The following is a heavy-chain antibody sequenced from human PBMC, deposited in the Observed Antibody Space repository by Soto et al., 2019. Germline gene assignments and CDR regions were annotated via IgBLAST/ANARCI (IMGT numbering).Heavy chain of an antibody. V-gene: IGHV3-23*01. D-gene: IGHD3-3*02. CDR3: ATLAMAGDTVYYFNGLDV. J-gene: IGHJ6*02. CDR2: ISGSGATT. Sequence: EVQLLESGGGSVLPGGSLRLSCAASGVRFSSYALSWVRQAPGKGLEWLSVISGSGATTFSADSVKGRFTFSKDSSMNSFYLQRDSLNVDDTAVYYCATLAMAGDTVYYFNGLDVWGQGTTVTV. CDR1: GVRFSSYA.